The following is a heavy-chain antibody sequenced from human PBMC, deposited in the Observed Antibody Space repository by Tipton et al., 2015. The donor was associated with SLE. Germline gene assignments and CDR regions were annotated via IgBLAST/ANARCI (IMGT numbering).Heavy chain of an antibody. D-gene: IGHD3-3*01. Sequence: TLSLTCAVYGGSFSGYYWGWIRQPPGKGLEWIGEINHSGSTNYNPSLKSRVTISVDTSKNRFSLKLSSVTAADTAVYYCARGYYDFWSGYSPAFDIWGQGTMVTVSS. CDR1: GGSFSGYY. V-gene: IGHV4-34*01. CDR3: ARGYYDFWSGYSPAFDI. J-gene: IGHJ3*02. CDR2: INHSGST.